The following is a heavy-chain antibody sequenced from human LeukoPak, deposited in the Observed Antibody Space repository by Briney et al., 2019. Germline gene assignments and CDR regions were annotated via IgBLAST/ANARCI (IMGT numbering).Heavy chain of an antibody. CDR1: GYTFTSYD. CDR3: ARGFSGSYQSSNWFDP. V-gene: IGHV1-8*01. J-gene: IGHJ5*02. D-gene: IGHD3-10*01. Sequence: ASVKVSCEASGYTFTSYDINWVRQATGQGLEWMGWMNPNSGNTGYAQKFQGRVTMTRNTSISTAYMELSSLRSEDTAVYYCARGFSGSYQSSNWFDPWGQGTLVTVSS. CDR2: MNPNSGNT.